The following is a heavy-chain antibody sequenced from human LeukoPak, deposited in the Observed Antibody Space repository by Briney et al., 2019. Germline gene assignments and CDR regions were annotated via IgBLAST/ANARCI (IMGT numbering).Heavy chain of an antibody. CDR2: ILNDGSQE. V-gene: IGHV3-33*01. Sequence: PGRSLRLSCAASGFTFSSYGMHWVRQARGKGLEGVAVILNDGSQEKYADSVKGRFTISRDNSKNTLFLQMNRLRAEDTAVYYCARADALGDNALDIWGQGTMVTVSS. J-gene: IGHJ3*02. CDR3: ARADALGDNALDI. CDR1: GFTFSSYG. D-gene: IGHD3-16*01.